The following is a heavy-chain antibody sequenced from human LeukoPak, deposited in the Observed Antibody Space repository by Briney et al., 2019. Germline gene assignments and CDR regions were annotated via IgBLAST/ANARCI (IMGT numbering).Heavy chain of an antibody. Sequence: PGRSLRLSCAASGLIFSDFGMHWVRQAPGKGLEWVAVISYDGINKYYADSVKGRLTISRDNSMNTLYLQMNSLRPEDTAIYYCVKDTSRTAAGTTWGSLDYWGQGTLVTVS. CDR1: GLIFSDFG. J-gene: IGHJ4*02. CDR3: VKDTSRTAAGTTWGSLDY. V-gene: IGHV3-30*18. CDR2: ISYDGINK. D-gene: IGHD6-13*01.